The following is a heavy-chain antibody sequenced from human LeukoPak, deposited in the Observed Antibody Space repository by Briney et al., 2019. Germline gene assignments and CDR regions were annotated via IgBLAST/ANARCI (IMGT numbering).Heavy chain of an antibody. V-gene: IGHV3-23*01. Sequence: GGSLRLSCAASGFTFSSYAMSWVRQAPGKGLEWVSAISGSGGSTYYADSVKGRFTISRDNSKNTLYLQMNSLRAEDTAVYYCAKDTASSGWYGLYYFDYWGQGTLVTVSS. CDR1: GFTFSSYA. J-gene: IGHJ4*02. CDR3: AKDTASSGWYGLYYFDY. D-gene: IGHD6-19*01. CDR2: ISGSGGST.